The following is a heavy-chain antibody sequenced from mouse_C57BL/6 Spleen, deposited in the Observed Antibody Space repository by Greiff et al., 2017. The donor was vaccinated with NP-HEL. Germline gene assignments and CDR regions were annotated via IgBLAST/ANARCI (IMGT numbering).Heavy chain of an antibody. J-gene: IGHJ2*01. Sequence: QVQLQQSGPGLVQPSQSLSIPCTVSGFSFTSYGVHWVRQSPGKGLEWLGVIWSGGSTDYNAAFISSLSISKDNSKSQVFFKMNSLQADDTAIYYCAKTSAHYGSSFDYWGQGTTLTVSS. CDR1: GFSFTSYG. CDR3: AKTSAHYGSSFDY. CDR2: IWSGGST. V-gene: IGHV2-2*01. D-gene: IGHD1-1*01.